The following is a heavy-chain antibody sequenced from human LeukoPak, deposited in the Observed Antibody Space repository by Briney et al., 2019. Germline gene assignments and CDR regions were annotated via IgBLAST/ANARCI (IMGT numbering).Heavy chain of an antibody. Sequence: GGSLRLSCAASGFSFNNYAMIWVRQAPGKGLEWVSAIGGSGTSTFYADSVKGRFTISRDNSKNTLYLQMNSLRAKDTAVYYCAKTSLGHPPYYCTMDVWGQGTTVTVSS. D-gene: IGHD7-27*01. V-gene: IGHV3-23*01. CDR2: IGGSGTST. CDR3: AKTSLGHPPYYCTMDV. J-gene: IGHJ6*02. CDR1: GFSFNNYA.